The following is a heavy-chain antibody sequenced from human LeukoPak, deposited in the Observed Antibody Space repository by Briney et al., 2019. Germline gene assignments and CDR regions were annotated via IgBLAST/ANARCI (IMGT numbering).Heavy chain of an antibody. D-gene: IGHD2-21*02. CDR1: GYTFTSYA. Sequence: APVKVSCKASGYTFTSYAMNWVRQAPGQGLEWMGWINTNTGNPTYAQGFTGRFVFSLDTSVSTAYLQISSLKAEDTAVYYCARTAWAYCGGDCYMNHDYWGQGTLVTVSS. J-gene: IGHJ4*02. CDR3: ARTAWAYCGGDCYMNHDY. V-gene: IGHV7-4-1*02. CDR2: INTNTGNP.